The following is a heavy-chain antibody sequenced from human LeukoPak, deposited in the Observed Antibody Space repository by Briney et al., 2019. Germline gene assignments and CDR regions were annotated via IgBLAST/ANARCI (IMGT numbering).Heavy chain of an antibody. CDR1: GFTFSSYS. CDR3: ARDPNQGSSWTFSSYYYYYYMDV. J-gene: IGHJ6*03. D-gene: IGHD6-13*01. CDR2: ISSSSSTI. V-gene: IGHV3-48*01. Sequence: SGGSLRLSCAASGFTFSSYSMNWVRQAPGKGLEWVSYISSSSSTIYYADSVKGRFTISRDNAKNSLYLQMNSLRAEDTAEYYCARDPNQGSSWTFSSYYYYYYMDVWGKGTTVTVSS.